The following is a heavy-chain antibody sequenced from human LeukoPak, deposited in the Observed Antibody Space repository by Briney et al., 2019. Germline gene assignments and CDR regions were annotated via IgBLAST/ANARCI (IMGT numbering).Heavy chain of an antibody. CDR1: GFTFSSYG. V-gene: IGHV3-30*02. CDR3: AKLGISLGQSIVGALSPNLYYYYYYMDV. D-gene: IGHD1-26*01. CDR2: IRYDGSNK. Sequence: GGSLRLSCAASGFTFSSYGIHWVRQAPGKGLEWVAFIRYDGSNKYYTDSVKGRFTISRDNSKNTLYLQMNSLRAEDTAVYYCAKLGISLGQSIVGALSPNLYYYYYYMDVWGKGTTVTVSS. J-gene: IGHJ6*03.